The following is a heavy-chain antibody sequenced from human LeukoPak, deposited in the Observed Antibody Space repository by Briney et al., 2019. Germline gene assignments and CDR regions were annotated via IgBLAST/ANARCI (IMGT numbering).Heavy chain of an antibody. J-gene: IGHJ3*02. CDR2: ISGSGGST. CDR1: GFTFSSYA. CDR3: AKDQDDYGDYGFPRGAFDI. D-gene: IGHD4-17*01. V-gene: IGHV3-23*01. Sequence: PGGSLRLSCAASGFTFSSYAMSWVRQAPGKGLEWVSAISGSGGSTYYADSVKGRFTISRDNSKNTLYLQMNSLRAEDTAVYYCAKDQDDYGDYGFPRGAFDIWGQGTIVTVSS.